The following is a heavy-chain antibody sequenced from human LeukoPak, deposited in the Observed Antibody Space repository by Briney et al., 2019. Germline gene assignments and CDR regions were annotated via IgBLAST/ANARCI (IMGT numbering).Heavy chain of an antibody. CDR1: GFTFSSYA. CDR3: AKDGPNYYGSGSYVSSDY. D-gene: IGHD3-10*01. V-gene: IGHV3-23*01. Sequence: PGGSLRLSCAASGFTFSSYAMSWVRQAPGKGLEWVSAISGSGGSTYYADSVKGRFTISRDNSKNTLYLQMNSLRAEDTAVYYCAKDGPNYYGSGSYVSSDYWGQGTLVTVSS. CDR2: ISGSGGST. J-gene: IGHJ4*02.